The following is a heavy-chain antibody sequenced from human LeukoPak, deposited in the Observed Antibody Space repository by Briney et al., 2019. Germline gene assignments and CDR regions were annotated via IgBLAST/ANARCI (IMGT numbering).Heavy chain of an antibody. Sequence: SVKVSCKASGGTLSSYAISWVRQAPGQGLEWMGGIIPSFGTANYAQKFQGRVTITADESTSTAYMELSSLRSEDTAVYYCARVLSGYSYGYYYYYGMDVWGQGTTVTVSS. D-gene: IGHD5-18*01. CDR3: ARVLSGYSYGYYYYYGMDV. CDR1: GGTLSSYA. J-gene: IGHJ6*02. CDR2: IIPSFGTA. V-gene: IGHV1-69*13.